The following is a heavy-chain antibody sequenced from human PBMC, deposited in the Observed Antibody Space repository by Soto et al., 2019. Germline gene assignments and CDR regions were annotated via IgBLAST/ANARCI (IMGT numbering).Heavy chain of an antibody. CDR1: GGSISSYF. D-gene: IGHD2-2*01. V-gene: IGHV4-59*08. Sequence: QVQLQESGPGLVKPSETLSLTCAVSGGSISSYFWSWIRQPPGKGLEWIGFISHNGNTNYSPSLRSRVTISVDTSKIQFSLNLSSVTAADTAVYYCARHRGGYCSSTSCLAFYIDVWGKGTTVTVSS. J-gene: IGHJ6*03. CDR2: ISHNGNT. CDR3: ARHRGGYCSSTSCLAFYIDV.